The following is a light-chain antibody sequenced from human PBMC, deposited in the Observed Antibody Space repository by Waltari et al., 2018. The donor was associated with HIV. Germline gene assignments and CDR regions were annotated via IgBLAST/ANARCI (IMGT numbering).Light chain of an antibody. CDR1: SGPVTSGHP. Sequence: QAVVTQEPALTVSPGGTVTLTCGSSSGPVTSGHPPHWFQQKPGQAPRALIYDANNRQSWTPARFSGSLLGDKAALTLSDAQPEDEADYFCLLSYSGARPAIFGGGTKLSVL. V-gene: IGLV7-46*01. J-gene: IGLJ2*01. CDR3: LLSYSGARPAI. CDR2: DAN.